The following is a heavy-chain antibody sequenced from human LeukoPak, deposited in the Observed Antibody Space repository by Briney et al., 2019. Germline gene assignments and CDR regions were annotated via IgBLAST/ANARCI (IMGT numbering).Heavy chain of an antibody. V-gene: IGHV1-69*01. CDR2: IIPIFGTA. CDR3: ARGAAIRSYYYGMDV. Sequence: SVKVSCKASGGTFISYAVSWVRQAPGQGLEWMGGIIPIFGTANYAQKFQGRVTITADEFTSTAYMELSSLRSEDTAVYYCARGAAIRSYYYGMDVWGQGTTVTVSS. CDR1: GGTFISYA. J-gene: IGHJ6*02. D-gene: IGHD2-21*01.